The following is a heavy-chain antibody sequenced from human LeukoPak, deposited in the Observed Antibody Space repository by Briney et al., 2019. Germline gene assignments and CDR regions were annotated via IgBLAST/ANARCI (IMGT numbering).Heavy chain of an antibody. CDR1: GGTFSNYA. Sequence: SVKVSCKASGGTFSNYAFSWVRQAPGQGLEWVGRLIPLFGITNYAQKFEGRVTITADKSTSTAYMELSSLRSEDTAVYFCASQFSPLSGMDVWGQGTTVTVS. D-gene: IGHD2/OR15-2a*01. V-gene: IGHV1-69*04. CDR3: ASQFSPLSGMDV. J-gene: IGHJ6*02. CDR2: LIPLFGIT.